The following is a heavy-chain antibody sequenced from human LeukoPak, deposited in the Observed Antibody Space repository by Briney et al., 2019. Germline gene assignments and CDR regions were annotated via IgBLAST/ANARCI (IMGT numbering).Heavy chain of an antibody. Sequence: PGGSLRLSCEASGFTFSSYAMTWVRQAPGKGLEWVSGIYASGSATHYADTVKGRFTISRDNSKNTLYLQMNSLRAEDTAVYYCAKRRRDSSGYYVGAFDMWGQGTMVTVSS. J-gene: IGHJ3*02. CDR2: IYASGSAT. D-gene: IGHD3-22*01. CDR1: GFTFSSYA. CDR3: AKRRRDSSGYYVGAFDM. V-gene: IGHV3-23*01.